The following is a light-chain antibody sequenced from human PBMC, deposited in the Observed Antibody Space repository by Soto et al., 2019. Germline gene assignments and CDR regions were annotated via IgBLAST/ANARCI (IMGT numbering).Light chain of an antibody. CDR3: QSYDSSLSVV. CDR2: GNS. CDR1: SPNIGAGYD. J-gene: IGLJ2*01. Sequence: QSVLTQPPSVSGAPGQRVTISCTGSSPNIGAGYDVHWYQQLPGTAPKLFIYGNSHRPSGVPDRFSGSKSGTSASLAITGLQAEDEADYYCQSYDSSLSVVFGGGTKVTVL. V-gene: IGLV1-40*01.